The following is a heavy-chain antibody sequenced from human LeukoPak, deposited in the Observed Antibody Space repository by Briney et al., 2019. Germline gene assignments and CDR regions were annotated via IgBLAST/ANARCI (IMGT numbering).Heavy chain of an antibody. Sequence: GGSLRLSCAASGFTFSSYGMHWVRQAPGKGLEWVAFIRYDGSNKYYADSVKGRFTISRDNSKNTLYLQMNSLRAEDTAVYYCAKEKIQLNPFDYRGQGTLVTVSS. J-gene: IGHJ4*02. CDR2: IRYDGSNK. CDR3: AKEKIQLNPFDY. V-gene: IGHV3-30*02. CDR1: GFTFSSYG. D-gene: IGHD5-18*01.